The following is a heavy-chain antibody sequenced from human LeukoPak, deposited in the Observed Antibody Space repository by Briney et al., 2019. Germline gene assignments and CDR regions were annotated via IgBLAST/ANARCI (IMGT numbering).Heavy chain of an antibody. D-gene: IGHD4-17*01. Sequence: SETLSLTCTVSDGSITNYDWSWVRQPPGKGLEFTGHVHYSGTANYNPSLRSRVTISIDTSKKHFFLKLKSVTAADTAVYYCARGYGDFRVEGRYFHSWGQGTLVTVSS. CDR3: ARGYGDFRVEGRYFHS. CDR2: VHYSGTA. V-gene: IGHV4-59*01. J-gene: IGHJ4*02. CDR1: DGSITNYD.